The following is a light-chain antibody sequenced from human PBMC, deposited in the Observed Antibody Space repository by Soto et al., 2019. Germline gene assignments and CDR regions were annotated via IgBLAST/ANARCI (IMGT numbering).Light chain of an antibody. CDR3: AAWDDSLNGVV. Sequence: QSVLTQPPSASGTPGQRVTISWPGSSSNIGSNIVNWYQQLPGTAPKILIFGNDQRPSWVPDRFSGSKSGTSASLAISGLQSEDEANYYCAAWDDSLNGVVFGGGTKVTVL. V-gene: IGLV1-44*01. CDR2: GND. CDR1: SSNIGSNI. J-gene: IGLJ2*01.